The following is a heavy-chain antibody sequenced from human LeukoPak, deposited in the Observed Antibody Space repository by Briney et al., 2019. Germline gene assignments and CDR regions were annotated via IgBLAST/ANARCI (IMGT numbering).Heavy chain of an antibody. J-gene: IGHJ4*02. D-gene: IGHD5-18*01. CDR3: TNSYGFSYYFDY. CDR1: GFTFSSYW. Sequence: PGGSLRLSCAASGFTFSSYWMHWVRQAPGKGLVWVSRINSDGSSTSYADPVKGRFTISRDNAKSTLYLQMNSLRAEDTAVYYCTNSYGFSYYFDYWGQGTLVTVSS. V-gene: IGHV3-74*01. CDR2: INSDGSST.